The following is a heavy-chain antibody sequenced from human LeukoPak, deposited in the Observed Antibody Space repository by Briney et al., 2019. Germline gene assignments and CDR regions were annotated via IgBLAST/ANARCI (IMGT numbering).Heavy chain of an antibody. J-gene: IGHJ5*02. CDR2: IYHTGSS. D-gene: IGHD6-19*01. Sequence: SETLSLTCAVSGGSISSGGYSWSWIRQPPGKGLEWIGEIYHTGSSNYNPSLKSRVTISVDKSKNQFSLKLSSVTAADTAVYYCARGGTTVAGTFWFDPWGQGTLVTVSS. CDR3: ARGGTTVAGTFWFDP. V-gene: IGHV4-30-2*01. CDR1: GGSISSGGYS.